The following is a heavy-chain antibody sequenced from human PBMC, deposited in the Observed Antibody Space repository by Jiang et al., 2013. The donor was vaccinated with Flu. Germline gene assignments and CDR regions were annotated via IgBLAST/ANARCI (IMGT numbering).Heavy chain of an antibody. D-gene: IGHD1-26*01. J-gene: IGHJ6*02. CDR1: GFTFSSYA. CDR2: ISGSGGST. CDR3: ARGIKSRGIVGGTITYYYYGMDV. V-gene: IGHV3-23*01. Sequence: LVQPGGSLRLSCAASGFTFSSYAMSWVRQAPGKGLEWVSAISGSGGSTYYADSVKGRFTISRDNSKNSLYVQMNSLRAEDTAVYYCARGIKSRGIVGGTITYYYYGMDVWGQGTTVTVSS.